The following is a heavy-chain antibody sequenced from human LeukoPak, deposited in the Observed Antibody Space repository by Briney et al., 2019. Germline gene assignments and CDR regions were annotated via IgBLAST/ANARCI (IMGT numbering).Heavy chain of an antibody. V-gene: IGHV1-18*01. CDR3: ARGISGGYSYGYYYYYYYMDV. CDR1: GYTFTSYG. J-gene: IGHJ6*03. Sequence: ASVKVSCKASGYTFTSYGISWVRQAPGQGLEWMGWISAYNGNTNYAQKLQGRVTMTTDTSTSTAYMELRSLRSDDTAVYYCARGISGGYSYGYYYYYYYMDVWGKGTTVTVSS. D-gene: IGHD5-18*01. CDR2: ISAYNGNT.